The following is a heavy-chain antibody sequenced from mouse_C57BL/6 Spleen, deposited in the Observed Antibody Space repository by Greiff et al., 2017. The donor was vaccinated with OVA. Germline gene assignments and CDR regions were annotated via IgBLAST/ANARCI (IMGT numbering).Heavy chain of an antibody. CDR1: GYSITSGYY. D-gene: IGHD1-1*01. Sequence: EVQLQQSGPGLVKPSQSLSLTCSVTGYSITSGYYWNWIRQFPGNKLEWMGYISYDGSNNYNPSLKNRISITRDTSKNQFFLKLNSVTTEDTATYYCARQTTVPHYFDYWGQGTTLTVSS. J-gene: IGHJ2*01. V-gene: IGHV3-6*01. CDR2: ISYDGSN. CDR3: ARQTTVPHYFDY.